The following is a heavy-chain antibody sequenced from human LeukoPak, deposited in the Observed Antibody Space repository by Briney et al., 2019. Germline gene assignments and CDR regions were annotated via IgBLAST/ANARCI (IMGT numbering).Heavy chain of an antibody. J-gene: IGHJ4*02. V-gene: IGHV3-30*04. CDR2: ISYDASDK. Sequence: GGSLRLSCAASGFTFSSYAMHWVRQAPGKGLEWVAVISYDASDKYYADSVRGRFTISRDNSKNTLYLQMNSLTTEDTSIYYCASVLDYWGQGILVTVSS. D-gene: IGHD6-6*01. CDR1: GFTFSSYA. CDR3: ASVLDY.